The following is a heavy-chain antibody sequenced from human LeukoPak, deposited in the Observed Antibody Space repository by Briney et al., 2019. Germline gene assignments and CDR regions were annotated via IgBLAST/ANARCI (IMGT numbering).Heavy chain of an antibody. CDR3: PRVQRFVVARGWDFDY. D-gene: IGHD2-21*01. V-gene: IGHV1-18*01. Sequence: ASVKASCNASGYTFTSYGISWVRQAPGQGIEWMGSIRAYNGNTNYAQNLQGRLTMNTDTSTNTAYTEPRSLRTAHTPVYICPRVQRFVVARGWDFDYWGQGTLVTVSS. J-gene: IGHJ4*02. CDR2: IRAYNGNT. CDR1: GYTFTSYG.